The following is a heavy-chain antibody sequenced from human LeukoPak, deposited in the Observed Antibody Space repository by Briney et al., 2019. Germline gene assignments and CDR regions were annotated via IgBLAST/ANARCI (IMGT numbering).Heavy chain of an antibody. Sequence: SETLSLTCTVSGGSISSYYWSWIRQPPGKGLEWIGYIYYSGSTNYNPSLKSRVTISVDTSKNQFSLKLSSVTAADTAVYYCATYDILTGYSTGYYYGMDVWGQGTTVTVSS. CDR3: ATYDILTGYSTGYYYGMDV. CDR2: IYYSGST. V-gene: IGHV4-59*08. J-gene: IGHJ6*02. D-gene: IGHD3-9*01. CDR1: GGSISSYY.